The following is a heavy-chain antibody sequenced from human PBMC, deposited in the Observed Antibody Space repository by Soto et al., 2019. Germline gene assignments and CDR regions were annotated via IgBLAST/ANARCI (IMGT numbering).Heavy chain of an antibody. CDR3: TDPKNDGRVYDYPG. D-gene: IGHD3-22*01. V-gene: IGHV3-72*01. Sequence: GGSLRLSCAASGFTFSDHYMDWVRQAPGKGLEWVGRSRDKANSYTTDYAASVKGRFTISRDASKDSLYLQTNNLKTEDTAVYYCTDPKNDGRVYDYPGGGQETLVT. CDR2: SRDKANSYTT. J-gene: IGHJ4*02. CDR1: GFTFSDHY.